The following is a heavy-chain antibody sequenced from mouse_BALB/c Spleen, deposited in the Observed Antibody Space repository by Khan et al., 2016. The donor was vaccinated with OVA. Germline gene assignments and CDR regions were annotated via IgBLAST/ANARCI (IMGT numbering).Heavy chain of an antibody. CDR2: IWTGGGT. V-gene: IGHV2-9-2*01. Sequence: QVQLKQSGPGLVAPSQSLSITCTVSGFSLTSYDISWIRQPPGKGLEWLGVIWTGGGTNYNSAFMSRLSISKDNSKSQVFLKMNSLQTDDTAIYYCVRGGHYYGSFYWYFDVWGAGTTVTVSS. J-gene: IGHJ1*01. D-gene: IGHD1-1*01. CDR3: VRGGHYYGSFYWYFDV. CDR1: GFSLTSYD.